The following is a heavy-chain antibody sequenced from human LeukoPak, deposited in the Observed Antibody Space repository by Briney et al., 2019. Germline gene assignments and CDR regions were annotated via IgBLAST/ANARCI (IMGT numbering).Heavy chain of an antibody. CDR3: ARLYSSSSGKAFDI. V-gene: IGHV3-48*03. D-gene: IGHD6-6*01. J-gene: IGHJ3*02. CDR1: GFTFSSYE. Sequence: PGGSLRLSCAASGFTFSSYEMNWVRQAPGKGLEWVSYISSGRTIYYADSVKGRFTISRDNAKNSPYLQMNSLRAEDTAVYYCARLYSSSSGKAFDIWGQGTMVTVSS. CDR2: ISSGRTI.